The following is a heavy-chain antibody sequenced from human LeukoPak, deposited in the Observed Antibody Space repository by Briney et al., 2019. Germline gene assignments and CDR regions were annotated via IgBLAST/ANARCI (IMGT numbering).Heavy chain of an antibody. J-gene: IGHJ3*02. V-gene: IGHV3-23*01. CDR1: GFAFSSYA. D-gene: IGHD1-26*01. CDR2: ISGSGGST. Sequence: GGSLRLSCAASGFAFSSYAMSWVRQAPGKGLEWVSAISGSGGSTYYADSVKGRFTISRDNSKNTLYLQMNSLRAEDTAVYYCAASLGSTGGAFDIWGQGTMVTVSS. CDR3: AASLGSTGGAFDI.